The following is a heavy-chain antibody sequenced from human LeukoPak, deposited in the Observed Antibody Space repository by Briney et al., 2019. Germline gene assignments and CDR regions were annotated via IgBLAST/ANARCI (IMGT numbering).Heavy chain of an antibody. CDR1: GGSISSGGYY. J-gene: IGHJ4*02. Sequence: SQTLSLTCTVSGGSISSGGYYWSWIRQHPGKGLEWIGYIYYSGSTYYNPSLKSRVTISVDTSKNQFSLKLSSVTAADTAVYYCARYEAAAGNFDYWGQGTLVTISS. CDR2: IYYSGST. D-gene: IGHD6-13*01. CDR3: ARYEAAAGNFDY. V-gene: IGHV4-31*03.